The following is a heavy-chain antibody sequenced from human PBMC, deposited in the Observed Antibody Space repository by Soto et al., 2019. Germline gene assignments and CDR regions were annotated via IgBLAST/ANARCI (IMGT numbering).Heavy chain of an antibody. D-gene: IGHD6-13*01. J-gene: IGHJ5*02. V-gene: IGHV4-31*03. CDR1: GGSISSGGYY. CDR3: ARGGDYSRGGWFDP. Sequence: SETLSLTCTVSGGSISSGGYYWSWIRQHPGKGLEWIGYIYYSGSTYYNPSLKSRVTMSVDTSKNQFSLKLSSVTAADTAVYYCARGGDYSRGGWFDPWGQGTLVTVSS. CDR2: IYYSGST.